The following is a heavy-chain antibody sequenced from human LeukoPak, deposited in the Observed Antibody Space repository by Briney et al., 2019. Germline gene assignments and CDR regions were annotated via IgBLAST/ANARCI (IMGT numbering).Heavy chain of an antibody. V-gene: IGHV4-59*01. CDR2: VHDSGRT. Sequence: TSETLSLTCTVSGGSISNSYWTWIRQSPGTGLEYIAYVHDSGRTNYNPSLQSRATISIDTTKNQISLKLTSVTTADTAVYYCAKSQVLAEDVFNVWGQGTMVTVSS. CDR1: GGSISNSY. CDR3: AKSQVLAEDVFNV. J-gene: IGHJ3*01.